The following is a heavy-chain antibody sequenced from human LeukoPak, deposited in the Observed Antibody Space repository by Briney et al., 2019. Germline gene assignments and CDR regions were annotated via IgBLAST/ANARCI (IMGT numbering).Heavy chain of an antibody. CDR1: GLTFSDYY. CDR3: ARDGRPYYYDSSGYGTWFDP. V-gene: IGHV3-11*04. Sequence: PGGSLRLSCAASGLTFSDYYMSWIRQAPGKGLEWVSYISSSGSTIYYADSVKGRFTISRDNAKNSLYLQMNSLRAEDTAVYYCARDGRPYYYDSSGYGTWFDPWGQGTLVTVSS. CDR2: ISSSGSTI. J-gene: IGHJ5*02. D-gene: IGHD3-22*01.